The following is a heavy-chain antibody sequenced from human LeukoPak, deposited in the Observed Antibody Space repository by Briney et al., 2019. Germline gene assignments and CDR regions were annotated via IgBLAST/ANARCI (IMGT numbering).Heavy chain of an antibody. V-gene: IGHV4-39*01. Sequence: SETLSLTCTVSGGSISSSSYYWGWIRQPPGKGLEWIGSIYYSGSTYYNPSLKSRVTISVDTSKNQFSLKLSSVTAADTAVYYCARGTMIVVVTSRSFDYWGQGTLVTVSS. CDR2: IYYSGST. J-gene: IGHJ4*02. D-gene: IGHD3-22*01. CDR1: GGSISSSSYY. CDR3: ARGTMIVVVTSRSFDY.